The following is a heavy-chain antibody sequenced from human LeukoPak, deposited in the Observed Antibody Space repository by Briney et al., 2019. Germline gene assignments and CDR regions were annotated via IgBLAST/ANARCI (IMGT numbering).Heavy chain of an antibody. CDR3: ARDMGSGWRPDAFDI. D-gene: IGHD6-19*01. CDR1: GFTFIGHW. V-gene: IGHV3-7*01. J-gene: IGHJ3*02. CDR2: IKQDGSEK. Sequence: GGSLRLSCAASGFTFIGHWMTWVRQAPGKGLEWVANIKQDGSEKYYVDSVKGRFTISRDNAKKSLYLQMSSLRAEDTAVYYCARDMGSGWRPDAFDIWGQGTMVTVSS.